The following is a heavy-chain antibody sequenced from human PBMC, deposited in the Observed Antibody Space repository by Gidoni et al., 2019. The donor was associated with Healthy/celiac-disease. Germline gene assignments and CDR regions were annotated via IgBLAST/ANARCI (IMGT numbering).Heavy chain of an antibody. CDR3: ARVLGAGMITFGGVSFY. V-gene: IGHV3-21*01. J-gene: IGHJ4*02. D-gene: IGHD3-16*01. CDR1: GFTFSSYS. Sequence: EVQLVESGGGLVKPGGSLRLSCAASGFTFSSYSMNWVRQAPGKGLEWVSSISSSSSYIYYADSVKGRFTISRDNAKNSLYLQMNSLRAEDTAVYYCARVLGAGMITFGGVSFYWGQGTLVTVSS. CDR2: ISSSSSYI.